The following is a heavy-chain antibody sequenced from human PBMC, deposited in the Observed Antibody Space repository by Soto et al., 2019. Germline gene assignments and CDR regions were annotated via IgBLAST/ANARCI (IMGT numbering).Heavy chain of an antibody. V-gene: IGHV1-69*02. Sequence: GASVKVSCKASGGTFSSYTISWVRQAPGQGLEWMGRIIPILGIANYAQKFQGRVTITADKSTSTAYMELSSLRSEDTAVYYCARAVDIVPAAPFEIWGQGTMVTVSS. CDR3: ARAVDIVPAAPFEI. CDR1: GGTFSSYT. D-gene: IGHD2-2*01. CDR2: IIPILGIA. J-gene: IGHJ3*02.